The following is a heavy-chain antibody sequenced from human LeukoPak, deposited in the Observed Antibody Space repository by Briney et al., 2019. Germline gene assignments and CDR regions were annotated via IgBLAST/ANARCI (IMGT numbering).Heavy chain of an antibody. D-gene: IGHD3-16*02. J-gene: IGHJ4*02. V-gene: IGHV3-23*01. CDR1: GFTFSSYA. CDR2: ISGSGFTT. Sequence: GGSLGLSCAASGFTFSSYAMNWVRQAPGKGLEWVSAISGSGFTTYYADSVKGRFTIPRDNSKNTLYLQMNSLRAEDTAVYYCAKSLEDYVWGSYRYHYDYWGQGTLVTVSS. CDR3: AKSLEDYVWGSYRYHYDY.